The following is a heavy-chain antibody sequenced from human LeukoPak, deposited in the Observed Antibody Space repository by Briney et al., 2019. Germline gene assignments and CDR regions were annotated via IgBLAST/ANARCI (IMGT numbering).Heavy chain of an antibody. V-gene: IGHV4-4*07. J-gene: IGHJ6*03. CDR2: IYTSGST. CDR1: GGSISSYY. CDR3: ARDSRYSYGYSYYYYMDV. Sequence: SETLSLTCTVSGGSISSYYWSWIRQPAGKGLEWIGRIYTSGSTNYNPSLKSRVTISVDKSKNQFSLKLSSVTAADTAVYYCARDSRYSYGYSYYYYMDVWGKGNTVTVSS. D-gene: IGHD5-18*01.